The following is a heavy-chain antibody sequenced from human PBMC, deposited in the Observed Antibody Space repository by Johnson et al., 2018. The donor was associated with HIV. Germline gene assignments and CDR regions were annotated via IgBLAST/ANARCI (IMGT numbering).Heavy chain of an antibody. V-gene: IGHV3-66*01. CDR2: IYSGGST. J-gene: IGHJ3*02. Sequence: VQLVESGGGLVQPGGSLRLSCAASGFTFSSYAMSWVRQAPGKGLEWVSVIYSGGSTYYADSVKGRFTISRDNSKNTLYLQMNGLRAEDTAVYYCARGPVMVRGVTDAFDIWGQGTMVTVSS. D-gene: IGHD3-10*01. CDR1: GFTFSSYA. CDR3: ARGPVMVRGVTDAFDI.